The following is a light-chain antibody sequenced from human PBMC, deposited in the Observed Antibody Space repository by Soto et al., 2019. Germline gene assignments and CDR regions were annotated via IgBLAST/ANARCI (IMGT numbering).Light chain of an antibody. J-gene: IGKJ1*01. V-gene: IGKV1-27*01. CDR3: QNYNGAPWT. Sequence: DIQMTQSPSSLSASVGDRVTITCRASQGISTYLVWYQQKPGTVPKLLIFAASTLQSGVPSRFSGRGSGTDFTLTISSLQPEDVATYYCQNYNGAPWTFGQGTNVEIK. CDR1: QGISTY. CDR2: AAS.